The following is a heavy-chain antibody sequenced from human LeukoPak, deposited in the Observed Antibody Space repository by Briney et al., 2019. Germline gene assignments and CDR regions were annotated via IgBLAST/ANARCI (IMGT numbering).Heavy chain of an antibody. CDR1: GFTFSDYY. J-gene: IGHJ5*02. CDR2: ISSSGSTI. CDR3: ARDPSGDYSNWFDP. V-gene: IGHV3-11*01. D-gene: IGHD4-17*01. Sequence: GGSLRLSCATSGFTFSDYYMSRIRQAPGKGLEWVSYISSSGSTIYYADSVKGRFTISRDNAKNSLYLQMNSLRAEDTAVYYCARDPSGDYSNWFDPWGQGTLVTVSS.